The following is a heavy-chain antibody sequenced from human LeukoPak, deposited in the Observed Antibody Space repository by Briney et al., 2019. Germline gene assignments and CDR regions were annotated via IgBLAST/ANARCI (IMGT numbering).Heavy chain of an antibody. Sequence: SETLSLTCTVSGASISDSDFFWAWVRQPPGKGLEWIGRIYTSGSTNYNPSLKGRVTISVDTSKNQLSLKLSSVTAADTAVYYCARDNRGSGAFDHTYYFDNWGQGTLVTVSS. CDR3: ARDNRGSGAFDHTYYFDN. CDR1: GASISDSDFF. V-gene: IGHV4-61*02. J-gene: IGHJ4*02. D-gene: IGHD3-10*01. CDR2: IYTSGST.